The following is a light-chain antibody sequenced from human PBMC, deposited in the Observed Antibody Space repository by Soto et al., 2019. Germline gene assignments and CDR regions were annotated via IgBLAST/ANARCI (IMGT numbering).Light chain of an antibody. CDR2: GAS. V-gene: IGKV3-20*01. CDR3: QQYGSSPLT. Sequence: EIVLTQSPGTLSLSPGERATLSCRASQSVSSSYLAWYQQKPGQAPRLLIYGASSRATGIPDRFSGSGSGTDFTLTISRXXXEDFAVYYCQQYGSSPLTFGGGTK. J-gene: IGKJ4*01. CDR1: QSVSSSY.